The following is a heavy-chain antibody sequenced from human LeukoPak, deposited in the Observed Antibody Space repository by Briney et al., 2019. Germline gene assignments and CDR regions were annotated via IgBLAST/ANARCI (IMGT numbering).Heavy chain of an antibody. CDR2: ISYDGSNK. Sequence: GGSLTLSCAVSRSTISEHGMQLVRQAPGKGLEWVAVISYDGSNKYYADSVKGRFTISRDNSKTTLYLQMNSLRAEDTAVYYFALPTELRLVSYYSGQGNLVTVSS. CDR1: RSTISEHG. J-gene: IGHJ4*02. V-gene: IGHV3-30*03. D-gene: IGHD6-19*01. CDR3: ALPTELRLVSYY.